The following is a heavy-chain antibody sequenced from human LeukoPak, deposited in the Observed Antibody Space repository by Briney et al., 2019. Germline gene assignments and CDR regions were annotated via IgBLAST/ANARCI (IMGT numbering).Heavy chain of an antibody. CDR3: ARDGLPFVDTADLWY. Sequence: PGGSLRLSCAASGFTFSSYGMHWVRQAPGKGLEWVAVIWYDGGNKYYADSVKGRFTISRDNSKNTLYLRMNSLRAEDTAVYYCARDGLPFVDTADLWYWGQGTLVTVSS. J-gene: IGHJ4*02. V-gene: IGHV3-33*01. D-gene: IGHD5-18*01. CDR1: GFTFSSYG. CDR2: IWYDGGNK.